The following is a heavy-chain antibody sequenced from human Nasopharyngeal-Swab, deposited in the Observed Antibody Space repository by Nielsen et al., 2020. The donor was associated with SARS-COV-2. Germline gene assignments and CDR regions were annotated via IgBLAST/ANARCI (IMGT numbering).Heavy chain of an antibody. D-gene: IGHD2-2*02. CDR2: LYYSGST. CDR1: GGSISSSAYY. CDR3: AREGPYIVVVPAAIRGPRWFDP. J-gene: IGHJ5*02. V-gene: IGHV4-39*07. Sequence: SETLSLTCTVSGGSISSSAYYWGWIRQSPGKGLEWIGTLYYSGSTYQNPSLKSRVTISVDTSKNQFSLKLSSVTAADTAVYYCAREGPYIVVVPAAIRGPRWFDPWGQGTLVTVSS.